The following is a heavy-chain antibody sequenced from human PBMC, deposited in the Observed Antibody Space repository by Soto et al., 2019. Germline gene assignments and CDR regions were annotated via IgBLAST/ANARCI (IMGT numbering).Heavy chain of an antibody. J-gene: IGHJ5*02. CDR2: LYYSGNT. D-gene: IGHD2-15*01. CDR3: ARGGGSTFNWFDP. V-gene: IGHV4-39*01. Sequence: QLQLQESGPGLVKPSETLSLTCTVSGGSISSFNYFWGWIRQPPGKGLEWSGSLYYSGNTYYNPSLQSRVTISVDTSKKQCTLTLRSVTAADTAVYYCARGGGSTFNWFDPWGQGTLVTVSP. CDR1: GGSISSFNYF.